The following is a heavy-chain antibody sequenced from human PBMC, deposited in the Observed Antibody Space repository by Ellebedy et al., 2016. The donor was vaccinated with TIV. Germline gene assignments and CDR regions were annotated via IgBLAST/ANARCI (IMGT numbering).Heavy chain of an antibody. CDR3: ARHEDGRYYYGSGSPLDY. D-gene: IGHD3-10*01. V-gene: IGHV4-59*08. CDR1: GGSISSYY. J-gene: IGHJ4*02. CDR2: IHYSGST. Sequence: MPSETLSLTCTVSGGSISSYYWSWIRQPPGKGLEWIGYIHYSGSTNYNPSLKSRVTIAVDTSKNQFSLKLSSVTAADTAVYYCARHEDGRYYYGSGSPLDYWGQGTLVTVSS.